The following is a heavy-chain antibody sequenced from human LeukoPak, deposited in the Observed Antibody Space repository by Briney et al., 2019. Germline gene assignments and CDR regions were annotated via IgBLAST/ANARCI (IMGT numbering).Heavy chain of an antibody. V-gene: IGHV4-38-2*02. CDR2: IYHSGST. J-gene: IGHJ6*03. CDR1: GNSISSGDNY. D-gene: IGHD3-10*01. Sequence: NPSETLSLTCTVSGNSISSGDNYWSWIRQPPGKGLEWIGSIYHSGSTYYNPSLKSRVTISVDTSKNQFSLKLSSVTAADTAVYYCARAGVYGSGAGVYYMDVWGKGTTVTVSS. CDR3: ARAGVYGSGAGVYYMDV.